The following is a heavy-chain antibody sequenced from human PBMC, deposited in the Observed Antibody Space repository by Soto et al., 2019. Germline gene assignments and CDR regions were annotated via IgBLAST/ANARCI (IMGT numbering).Heavy chain of an antibody. CDR2: ISSSSSYI. Sequence: GESLKISCAASGFTFSSYSMNWVRQAPGKGLEWVSSISSSSSYIYYADSVEGRFTISRDNAKNSLYLQMNSLRAEDTAVYYCARWAAGAVAHYGSGSYYWGQGTLVTVSS. CDR1: GFTFSSYS. D-gene: IGHD3-10*01. CDR3: ARWAAGAVAHYGSGSYY. V-gene: IGHV3-21*01. J-gene: IGHJ4*02.